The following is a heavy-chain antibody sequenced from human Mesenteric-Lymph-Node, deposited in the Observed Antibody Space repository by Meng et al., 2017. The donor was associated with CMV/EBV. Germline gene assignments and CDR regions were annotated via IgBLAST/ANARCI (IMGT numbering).Heavy chain of an antibody. CDR1: GFTFDEHG. Sequence: VSGFTFDEHGMSWVRQAPGKGLEWVSAIVAGGGDTYFADSVKGRFTISRDNSKNTLYLQLNSLTAEDTAVYYCARRSGNYGGYYFNYWGQGTLVTVSS. CDR3: ARRSGNYGGYYFNY. J-gene: IGHJ4*02. V-gene: IGHV3-23*01. CDR2: IVAGGGDT. D-gene: IGHD1-26*01.